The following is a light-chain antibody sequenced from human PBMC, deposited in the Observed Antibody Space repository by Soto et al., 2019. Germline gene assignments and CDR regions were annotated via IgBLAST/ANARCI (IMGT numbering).Light chain of an antibody. CDR3: SSYTSSSTYV. V-gene: IGLV2-14*01. CDR2: EVS. J-gene: IGLJ1*01. CDR1: SSDVGGYNY. Sequence: LTQPASVSVSPGQSITISCTGTSSDVGGYNYVSWSQQHPGKAPQLMIYEVSNRPSGVSNRFSGSKSGNTASLTISGLQAEDEADYYCSSYTSSSTYVFGTGTKVTVL.